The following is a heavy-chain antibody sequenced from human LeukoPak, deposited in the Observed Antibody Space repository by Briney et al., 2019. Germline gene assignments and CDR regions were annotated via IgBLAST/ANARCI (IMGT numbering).Heavy chain of an antibody. CDR3: ARDGPQPLYGSGSSNWFDP. V-gene: IGHV1-46*01. D-gene: IGHD3-10*01. CDR2: INPSGGST. CDR1: GYTFTSYY. J-gene: IGHJ5*02. Sequence: ASVKVSCKASGYTFTSYYMYWVRQAPGQGLEWMGIINPSGGSTSYAQKFQGRVTMTRDTSTSTVYMELSSLRSEDTAVYYCARDGPQPLYGSGSSNWFDPWGQGTLVTVSS.